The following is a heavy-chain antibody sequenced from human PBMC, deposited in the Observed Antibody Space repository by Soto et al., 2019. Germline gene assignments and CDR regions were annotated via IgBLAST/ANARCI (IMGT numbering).Heavy chain of an antibody. D-gene: IGHD2-21*01. J-gene: IGHJ6*02. Sequence: EVQLLESGGGLVQPGGSLRLSCAASGFTFSSYAMSWVRQAPGKGLEWVSAISGSGGSTYYADSVQGRFTISIDNSKHTLYPKMNSQRAEDTAVYYCAKALLGHSTPYHYYSYGMDVWGQGTTVTVSS. CDR1: GFTFSSYA. CDR3: AKALLGHSTPYHYYSYGMDV. CDR2: ISGSGGST. V-gene: IGHV3-23*01.